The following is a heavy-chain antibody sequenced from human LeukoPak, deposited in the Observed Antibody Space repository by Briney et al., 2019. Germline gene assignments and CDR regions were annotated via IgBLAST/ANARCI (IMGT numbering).Heavy chain of an antibody. CDR3: ARTDSGYDFGYYYYYYMDV. D-gene: IGHD5-12*01. Sequence: PSETLSLTCSVYGGSFSGYYWSWIRQPPGKGLEWIGEINHSGSTNYNPSLKSRVTISVDTSKNQFSLKLSSVTAADTAVYYCARTDSGYDFGYYYYYYMDVWGKGTTVTVSS. CDR1: GGSFSGYY. J-gene: IGHJ6*03. V-gene: IGHV4-34*01. CDR2: INHSGST.